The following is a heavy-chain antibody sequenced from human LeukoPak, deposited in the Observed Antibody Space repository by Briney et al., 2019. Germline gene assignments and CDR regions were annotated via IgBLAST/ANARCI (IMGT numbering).Heavy chain of an antibody. J-gene: IGHJ4*02. CDR3: ARDWVPPPYYDYYNFDY. CDR1: GDSVSSSTAA. D-gene: IGHD3-22*01. V-gene: IGHV6-1*01. CDR2: TRFRSKWYN. Sequence: SQTLSLTCAISGDSVSSSTAAWNWIRQSPSRGLEWLGRTRFRSKWYNDYAESVKSRITINPDTSKNQFSLQLNSVTPEDTAVYYCARDWVPPPYYDYYNFDYWGQGILVTVPS.